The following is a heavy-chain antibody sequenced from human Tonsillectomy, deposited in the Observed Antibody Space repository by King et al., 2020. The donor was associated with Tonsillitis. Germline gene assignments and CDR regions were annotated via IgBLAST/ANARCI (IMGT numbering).Heavy chain of an antibody. D-gene: IGHD6-6*01. CDR1: GFTFDDYA. J-gene: IGHJ6*02. CDR3: AKEISNSGRDYYYGMDV. Sequence: VQLVESGGGLVQPGRSLRLSCAASGFTFDDYAMHWVRQAPGKGLEWVSGISWNSGSIGYADSVKGRFTISRDNAKNSLYLQMNSLRAEDTALYYCAKEISNSGRDYYYGMDVWGQGTTVTVSS. CDR2: ISWNSGSI. V-gene: IGHV3-9*01.